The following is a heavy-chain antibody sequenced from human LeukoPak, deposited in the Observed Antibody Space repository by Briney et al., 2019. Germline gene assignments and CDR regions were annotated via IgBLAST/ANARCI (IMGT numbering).Heavy chain of an antibody. Sequence: SETLSLTCTISGGSISSYYWSWIRQPPGKGLEWIGYIYYSGSTNYNPSLKSRVTISVDTSKNQFSLKLSSVTAADTAVYYCARSITGTSFDYWGQGTLVTVSS. D-gene: IGHD1-7*01. CDR1: GGSISSYY. V-gene: IGHV4-59*01. CDR2: IYYSGST. CDR3: ARSITGTSFDY. J-gene: IGHJ4*02.